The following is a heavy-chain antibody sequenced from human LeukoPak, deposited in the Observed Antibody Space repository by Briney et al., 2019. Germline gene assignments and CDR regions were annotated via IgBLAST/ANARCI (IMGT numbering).Heavy chain of an antibody. CDR3: AKNPGVTVTPYYYYMAV. Sequence: GWSLPVSCAASGFTFSSYAMSWVRQAPGKGLEWVSGISGSGSNTYYADSVKGRFTISRDNSKNTLYLRMSSLRAEDTAVYYCAKNPGVTVTPYYYYMAVWGKGIMVTVSS. CDR1: GFTFSSYA. J-gene: IGHJ6*03. V-gene: IGHV3-23*01. D-gene: IGHD4-17*01. CDR2: ISGSGSNT.